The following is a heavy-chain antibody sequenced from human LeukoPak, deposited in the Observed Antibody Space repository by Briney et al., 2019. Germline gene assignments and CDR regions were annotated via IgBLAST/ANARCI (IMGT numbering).Heavy chain of an antibody. CDR1: GGTFSSYA. J-gene: IGHJ4*02. CDR3: ARGLDCSGGSCYWIDFDY. D-gene: IGHD2-15*01. CDR2: IIPIFGTA. Sequence: SVKVSCKASGGTFSSYAISWVRQAPGQGLEWMGGIIPIFGTANYAQKFQGRVTITADESTSTAYMELSSLRSEDTAVYYCARGLDCSGGSCYWIDFDYWGQGTLVTVSS. V-gene: IGHV1-69*13.